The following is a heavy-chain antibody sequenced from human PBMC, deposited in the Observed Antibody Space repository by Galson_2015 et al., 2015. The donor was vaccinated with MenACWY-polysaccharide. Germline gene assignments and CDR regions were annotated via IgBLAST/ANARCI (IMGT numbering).Heavy chain of an antibody. CDR2: IRSSGSRT. J-gene: IGHJ4*02. CDR1: GFTFTNYD. V-gene: IGHV3-23*01. D-gene: IGHD3-10*01. Sequence: SLRLSCAASGFTFTNYDMTWVRQAPGKGLEWVSTIRSSGSRTYYADSVRGRFTISRDNSKNTLDLQMNSLRAEDAALYYCAKGAAHYGSGNYYDYWGQGTQVTVSS. CDR3: AKGAAHYGSGNYYDY.